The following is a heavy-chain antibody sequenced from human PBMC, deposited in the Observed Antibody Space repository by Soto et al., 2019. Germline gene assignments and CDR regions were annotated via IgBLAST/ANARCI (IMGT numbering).Heavy chain of an antibody. CDR2: IRSKAYGGTS. J-gene: IGHJ4*02. CDR3: SRPAEYYGSGSLDF. D-gene: IGHD3-10*01. V-gene: IGHV3-49*04. Sequence: PRLSCTTSGFRFGDFAMSWVRQAPGKGLEWVGFIRSKAYGGTSQYAASVRGRFTISRDDSTSIAYLQMDSLKIDDTGVYYCSRPAEYYGSGSLDFWGQGTLVTVSS. CDR1: GFRFGDFA.